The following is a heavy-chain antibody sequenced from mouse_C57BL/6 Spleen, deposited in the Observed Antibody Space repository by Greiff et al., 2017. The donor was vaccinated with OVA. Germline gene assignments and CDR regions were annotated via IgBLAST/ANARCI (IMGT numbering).Heavy chain of an antibody. CDR3: ARERPVYYGNYLDY. CDR2: INPNNGGT. D-gene: IGHD2-1*01. V-gene: IGHV1-18*01. J-gene: IGHJ2*01. CDR1: GYTFTDYN. Sequence: EVQLQQSGPELVKPGASVKIPCKASGYTFTDYNMDWVKQSHGKSLEWIGDINPNNGGTIYNQKFKGKATLTVDKSSSTAYMELRSLTSEDTAVYYCARERPVYYGNYLDYWGQGTTLTVSS.